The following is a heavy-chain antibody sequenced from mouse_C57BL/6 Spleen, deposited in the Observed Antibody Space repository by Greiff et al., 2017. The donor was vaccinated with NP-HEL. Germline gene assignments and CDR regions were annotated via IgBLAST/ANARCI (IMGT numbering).Heavy chain of an antibody. D-gene: IGHD2-1*01. V-gene: IGHV1-52*01. CDR3: ALVKKIYYGNYDAMDY. Sequence: QVQLQQPGAELVRPGSSVKLSCKASGYTFTSYWMHWVKQRPIQGLEWIGNIDPSDSETHYNQKFKDKATLTVDKSSSTAYMQLSSLTSEDSAVYYCALVKKIYYGNYDAMDYWGQGTSVTVSS. CDR2: IDPSDSET. J-gene: IGHJ4*01. CDR1: GYTFTSYW.